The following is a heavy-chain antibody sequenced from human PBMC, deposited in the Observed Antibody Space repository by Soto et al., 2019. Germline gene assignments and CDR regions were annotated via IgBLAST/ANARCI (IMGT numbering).Heavy chain of an antibody. CDR2: ISGSGGST. Sequence: VGSLRLSCAASGFTFSSYAMSWVRQAPGKGLEWVSAISGSGGSTYYADSVKGRFTISRDNSKNTLYLQMNSLRAEDTAVYYCAKARDRRYGMGVWGQGTTVTVSS. J-gene: IGHJ6*02. CDR1: GFTFSSYA. CDR3: AKARDRRYGMGV. V-gene: IGHV3-23*01.